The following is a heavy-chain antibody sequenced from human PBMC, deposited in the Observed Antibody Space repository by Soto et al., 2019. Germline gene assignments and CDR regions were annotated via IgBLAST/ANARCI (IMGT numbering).Heavy chain of an antibody. V-gene: IGHV3-23*01. CDR2: ISGSGGSS. CDR3: AKGGSFYYDSSGYYPY. Sequence: GGSLRLSCAASGFTFTSYAMSWVRQAPGKGLEWVSTISGSGGSSYYADSVKGRFTISRDNSKNTLYLQMNSLRAEDTAIYYCAKGGSFYYDSSGYYPYWGQGTLVTVSS. D-gene: IGHD3-22*01. CDR1: GFTFTSYA. J-gene: IGHJ4*02.